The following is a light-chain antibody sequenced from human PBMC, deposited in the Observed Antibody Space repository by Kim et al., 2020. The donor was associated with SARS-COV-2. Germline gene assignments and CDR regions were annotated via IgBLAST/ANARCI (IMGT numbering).Light chain of an antibody. CDR1: QSVLYSSNNKNY. V-gene: IGKV4-1*01. CDR2: WAS. CDR3: QQYYSTPLT. Sequence: KATINGTSSQSVLYSSNNKNYLAWYQQKPGQPPKLLIYWASTRESGVPDRFSGSGSGTDFTLTISSLQAEDVAVYYCQQYYSTPLTFGGGTKLEI. J-gene: IGKJ4*01.